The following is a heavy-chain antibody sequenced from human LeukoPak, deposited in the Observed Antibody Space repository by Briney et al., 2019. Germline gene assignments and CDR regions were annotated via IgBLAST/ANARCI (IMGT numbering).Heavy chain of an antibody. D-gene: IGHD1-26*01. CDR3: AKAIVGATISYFDY. Sequence: GESLRLSFAASGFSFSSYAITWVRQAPGKRLEWVSAISGSGGSTYYADSVKGRFTISRDNSKNTLYLQMNSLRAEDTAVYYCAKAIVGATISYFDYWGQGTLVTVSS. V-gene: IGHV3-23*01. J-gene: IGHJ4*02. CDR2: ISGSGGST. CDR1: GFSFSSYA.